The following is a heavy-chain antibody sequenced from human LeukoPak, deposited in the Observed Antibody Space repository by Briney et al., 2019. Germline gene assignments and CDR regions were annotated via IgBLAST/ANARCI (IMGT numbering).Heavy chain of an antibody. Sequence: SETLSLTCTVSGGSISSYYWNWIRQPAGKGLEWIGRIYTSGSTNYNPSLKSRVTMSVDTSKNQFSLKLSSVTAADTAVYYCARHSGWYSSSWYFDYWGQGTLVTVSS. J-gene: IGHJ4*02. CDR2: IYTSGST. V-gene: IGHV4-4*07. D-gene: IGHD6-13*01. CDR3: ARHSGWYSSSWYFDY. CDR1: GGSISSYY.